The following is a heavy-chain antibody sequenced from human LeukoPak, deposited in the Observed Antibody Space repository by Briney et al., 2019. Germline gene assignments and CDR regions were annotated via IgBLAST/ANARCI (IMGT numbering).Heavy chain of an antibody. CDR2: IKSKTDGGTT. V-gene: IGHV3-15*01. J-gene: IGHJ4*02. CDR1: GFTFSNAW. CDR3: TTDPAVTTNYFDY. Sequence: PGGSLRLSCAASGFTFSNAWMGWVRQAPGKGLEWVGRIKSKTDGGTTDYAAPVKGRFTISRDDSKNTLYLQMNSLKTEDTAVYYCTTDPAVTTNYFDYWGQGTLVTVSS. D-gene: IGHD4-17*01.